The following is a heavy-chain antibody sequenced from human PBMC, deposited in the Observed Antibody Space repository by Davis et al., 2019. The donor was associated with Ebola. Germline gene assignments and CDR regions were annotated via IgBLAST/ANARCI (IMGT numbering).Heavy chain of an antibody. V-gene: IGHV1-2*02. CDR2: INPNTGVT. CDR3: ARARIHEDWFDP. D-gene: IGHD2-15*01. J-gene: IGHJ5*02. CDR1: GYTFSDHY. Sequence: ASVPVSCKASGYTFSDHYLHWVRQAPGQGLEWLGWINPNTGVTNYAQKFQVRVTMTRDTSTSTAYMDLSRLRSEDTAVYYCARARIHEDWFDPWGQGTLVTVSS.